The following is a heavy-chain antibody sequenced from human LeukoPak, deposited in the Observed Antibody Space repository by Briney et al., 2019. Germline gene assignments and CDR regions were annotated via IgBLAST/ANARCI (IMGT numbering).Heavy chain of an antibody. CDR2: INSDGSST. Sequence: GGSLRLSCAASGFTFSSYWMHWVRQAPGKGLVWVSRINSDGSSTSYADSVKGRFTISRDNAKNTLYLQTNSLRAEDTAVYYCAREGIAVAGGLDYWGQGTLVTVSS. V-gene: IGHV3-74*01. J-gene: IGHJ4*02. CDR3: AREGIAVAGGLDY. D-gene: IGHD6-19*01. CDR1: GFTFSSYW.